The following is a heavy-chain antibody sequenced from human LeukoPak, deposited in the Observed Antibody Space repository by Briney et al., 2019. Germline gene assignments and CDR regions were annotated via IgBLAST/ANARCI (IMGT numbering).Heavy chain of an antibody. Sequence: SETLSLTCTVSGGSIISSSYYWGWIRQPPGKGLEWIGSIYYTGSTYYNPSLRSRVTMSVDTSRNQFSLKLSSVTAADTAVYYCARRRRGYYFDYWGQGTLVTVSS. J-gene: IGHJ4*02. V-gene: IGHV4-39*07. CDR2: IYYTGST. CDR1: GGSIISSSYY. CDR3: ARRRRGYYFDY.